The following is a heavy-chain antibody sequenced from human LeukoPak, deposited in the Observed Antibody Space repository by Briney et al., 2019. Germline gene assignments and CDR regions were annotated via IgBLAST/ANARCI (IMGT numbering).Heavy chain of an antibody. J-gene: IGHJ4*02. CDR1: GGSFSGYY. CDR2: IYHSGST. Sequence: TSETLSLTCAVYGGSFSGYYWSWIRQPPGKGLEWIGEIYHSGSTNYNPSLKSRVTISVDTSKNQFSLKLSSVTAADTAVYYCARRNYGSGSLDYWGQGTLVTVSS. CDR3: ARRNYGSGSLDY. V-gene: IGHV4-34*01. D-gene: IGHD3-10*01.